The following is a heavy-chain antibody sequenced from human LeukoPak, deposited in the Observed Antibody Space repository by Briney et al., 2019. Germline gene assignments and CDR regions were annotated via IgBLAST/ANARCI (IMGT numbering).Heavy chain of an antibody. Sequence: ASVKVSCKASGYTFTSYAMHWVRQAPGQRLEWMGWINAGNGNTKYSQKFQGRVTITRDTSASTAYMELSSLRSEDTAVYYCARAYYGSGSLYYYYYGMDVWGQGTAVTVSS. CDR2: INAGNGNT. CDR3: ARAYYGSGSLYYYYYGMDV. CDR1: GYTFTSYA. J-gene: IGHJ6*02. D-gene: IGHD3-10*01. V-gene: IGHV1-3*01.